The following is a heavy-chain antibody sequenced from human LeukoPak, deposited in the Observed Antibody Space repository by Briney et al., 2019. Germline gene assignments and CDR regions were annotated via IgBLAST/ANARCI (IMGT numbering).Heavy chain of an antibody. J-gene: IGHJ4*02. CDR3: VGRLAGADY. V-gene: IGHV3-66*01. Sequence: GGSLRLSCAASGFIVGSNYMSWVRQAPGKGLEWVSNIYSGGSTHYADSVKGRFTISRDRSKNTLYLQMNSLRAEDTAVYYCVGRLAGADYWGQGTLVTVSS. D-gene: IGHD6-19*01. CDR1: GFIVGSNY. CDR2: IYSGGST.